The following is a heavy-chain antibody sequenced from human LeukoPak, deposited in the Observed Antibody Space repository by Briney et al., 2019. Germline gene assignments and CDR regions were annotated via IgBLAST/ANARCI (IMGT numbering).Heavy chain of an antibody. J-gene: IGHJ6*02. D-gene: IGHD5-18*01. CDR2: ISYDSTKT. CDR1: GLAFNRYG. Sequence: PGVSQRLFCAASGLAFNRYGMICAPQAPGKARVGVAVISYDSTKTYYADYVKGRFTISSDNSKNTVNLKMNSLRGEDTAVYYCAKDWLWQEFYYGMNVWGQGTTVIVSS. CDR3: AKDWLWQEFYYGMNV. V-gene: IGHV3-30*18.